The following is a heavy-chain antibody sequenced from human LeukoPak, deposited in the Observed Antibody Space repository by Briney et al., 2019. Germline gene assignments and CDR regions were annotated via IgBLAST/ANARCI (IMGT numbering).Heavy chain of an antibody. Sequence: GASVKVSCKASGYTFTGHYMHWVRQARGQGLEWMGWINPNSGGTNYAQKFQGRVTMTRDTSISTAYMELSRLRSDDTAVYYCAREGDTAMVTFYYWGQGTLVTVSS. CDR1: GYTFTGHY. CDR2: INPNSGGT. V-gene: IGHV1-2*02. CDR3: AREGDTAMVTFYY. D-gene: IGHD5-18*01. J-gene: IGHJ4*02.